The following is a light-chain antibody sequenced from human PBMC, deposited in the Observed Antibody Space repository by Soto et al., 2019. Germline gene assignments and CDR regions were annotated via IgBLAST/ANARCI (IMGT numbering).Light chain of an antibody. CDR3: QQYNSYSPWT. Sequence: DIQMTQSPSTLSASVGDRVTITCRASQSISSWLAWYQQKPWKAPKLLIYKASSLESGVPSRFSGSGSGTEVTLTISSLQTDDFATYYCQQYNSYSPWTFGQGTKVELK. V-gene: IGKV1-5*03. CDR2: KAS. CDR1: QSISSW. J-gene: IGKJ1*01.